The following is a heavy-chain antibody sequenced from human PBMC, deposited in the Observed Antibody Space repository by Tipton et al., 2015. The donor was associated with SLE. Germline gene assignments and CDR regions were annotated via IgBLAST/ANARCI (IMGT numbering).Heavy chain of an antibody. D-gene: IGHD3-22*01. J-gene: IGHJ5*02. CDR1: GGSFSGYS. Sequence: TLSLTCAVYGGSFSGYSWNWIRQPPGKGLEWIGGVNHDRDTIYNPSLKSRVTFSVDTSTNQLSLRLNSVTAADTAVYYCARGELIEGFDPWGQGTLVTVS. CDR3: ARGELIEGFDP. V-gene: IGHV4-34*01. CDR2: VNHDRDT.